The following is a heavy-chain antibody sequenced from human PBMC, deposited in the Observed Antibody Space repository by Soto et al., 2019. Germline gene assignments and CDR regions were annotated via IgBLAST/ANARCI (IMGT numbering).Heavy chain of an antibody. D-gene: IGHD5-12*01. CDR1: GYTFTGYY. CDR3: ARSGYSGYDSGFVDWFDP. V-gene: IGHV1-2*04. Sequence: ASVKVSCKASGYTFTGYYMHWVRQAPGQGLEWMGWINPNSGGTNYAQKFQGWVTMTRDTSISTAYMELSRLRSDDTAVYYCARSGYSGYDSGFVDWFDPWGQGTLVTVSS. J-gene: IGHJ5*02. CDR2: INPNSGGT.